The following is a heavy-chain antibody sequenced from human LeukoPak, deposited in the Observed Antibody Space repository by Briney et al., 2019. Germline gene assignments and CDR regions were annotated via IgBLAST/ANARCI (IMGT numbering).Heavy chain of an antibody. CDR1: GGSISSGSYY. D-gene: IGHD3-3*01. V-gene: IGHV4-61*02. J-gene: IGHJ6*03. CDR3: ARVTTIFGVVYYYYYMDV. CDR2: IYTSGST. Sequence: PSETLSLTCTVSGGSISSGSYYWSWIRQPAGKGLEWIGRIYTSGSTNYHPSLKSRVTISVDTSKNQFSLKLSSVTAADTAVYYCARVTTIFGVVYYYYYMDVWGKGTTVTVSS.